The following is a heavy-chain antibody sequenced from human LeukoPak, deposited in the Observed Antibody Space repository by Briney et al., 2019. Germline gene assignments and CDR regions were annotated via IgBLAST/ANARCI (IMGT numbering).Heavy chain of an antibody. CDR2: ISSSSSYI. CDR1: GFTFSSYS. J-gene: IGHJ4*02. D-gene: IGHD2-15*01. CDR3: ARDVGREDEY. Sequence: GGSLRLSCAASGFTFSSYSMNWVRQAPGKGLEWVSSISSSSSYIYYADSVKGRFTISRDNAKNSLYLQMNSLRAEDTAVYYCARDVGREDEYWGQGTLATVSS. V-gene: IGHV3-21*03.